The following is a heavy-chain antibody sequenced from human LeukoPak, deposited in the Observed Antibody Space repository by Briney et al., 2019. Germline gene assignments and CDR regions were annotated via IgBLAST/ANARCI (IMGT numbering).Heavy chain of an antibody. CDR2: TSSDLNVK. D-gene: IGHD3-10*01. J-gene: IGHJ4*02. V-gene: IGHV3-30-3*01. CDR3: AREGYYGSGSPPSLYFDY. CDR1: GFTFRNYV. Sequence: GGSLRLSCAASGFTFRNYVIHWVRQAPGKGLEWVAVTSSDLNVKLYADSVKGRFTIFRDNSRSTLYLQMDSLRPEDTAIYYCAREGYYGSGSPPSLYFDYWGQGTLVTVSS.